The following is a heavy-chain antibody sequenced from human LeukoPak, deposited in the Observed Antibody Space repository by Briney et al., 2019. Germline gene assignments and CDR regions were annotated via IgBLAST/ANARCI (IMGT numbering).Heavy chain of an antibody. CDR1: GFTFSSYA. J-gene: IGHJ4*02. CDR2: ISYDGSNK. V-gene: IGHV3-30-3*01. CDR3: AREDDYGDYNY. Sequence: SGGSLRLSCAASGFTFSSYAMHWVRQAPGKGLEWVAVISYDGSNKYYADSVKGRFTISRDNSKNTLYLQMNSLRAEDTAVYYCAREDDYGDYNYWGQGTLVTVSS. D-gene: IGHD4-17*01.